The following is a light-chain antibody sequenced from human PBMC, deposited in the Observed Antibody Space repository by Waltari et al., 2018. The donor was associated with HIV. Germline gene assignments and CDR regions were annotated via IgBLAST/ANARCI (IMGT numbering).Light chain of an antibody. CDR3: QQYNNWPPT. CDR2: VAS. J-gene: IGKJ1*01. V-gene: IGKV3-15*01. Sequence: EIVMTQSPATLSVSPGERATLSCRASQSVTRNLAWYQQKPGQAPRLLIYVASTRATGIQTRISGSGSGTEFTLTIRSLKSEDFAVYYCQQYNNWPPTFGQGTKVEIK. CDR1: QSVTRN.